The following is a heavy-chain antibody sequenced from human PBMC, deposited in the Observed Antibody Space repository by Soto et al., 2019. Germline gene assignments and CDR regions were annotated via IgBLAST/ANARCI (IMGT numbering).Heavy chain of an antibody. D-gene: IGHD2-21*02. Sequence: QVQLVQSGAEVKKPGASVKVSCKASGYTFTSYAMHWVRQAPGQRLEWMGWINAGNGNTKYSQKFQGRVTITRDTPASTAYMELSSLRSEDTAVYYCARSIVVVTAADYWGQGTLVTVSP. V-gene: IGHV1-3*01. CDR3: ARSIVVVTAADY. J-gene: IGHJ4*02. CDR2: INAGNGNT. CDR1: GYTFTSYA.